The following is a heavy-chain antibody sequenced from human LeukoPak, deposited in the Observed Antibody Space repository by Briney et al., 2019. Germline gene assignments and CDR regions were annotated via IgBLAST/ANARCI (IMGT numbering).Heavy chain of an antibody. D-gene: IGHD1-26*01. Sequence: GGSLRLSCAASGFTVSSNYMSWVRQAPGKGLEWVSVIYSGGSIYYADSVKGRFTITRDNSKNTLYLQMNSLRAEDTAVYYCAKFIVGASSRFDFWGQGTLVTVSS. CDR3: AKFIVGASSRFDF. CDR2: IYSGGSI. V-gene: IGHV3-53*01. J-gene: IGHJ4*02. CDR1: GFTVSSNY.